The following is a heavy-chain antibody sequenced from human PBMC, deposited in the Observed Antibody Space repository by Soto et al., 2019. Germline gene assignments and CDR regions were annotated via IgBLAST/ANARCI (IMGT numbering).Heavy chain of an antibody. D-gene: IGHD6-19*01. CDR1: GFTFSDYY. Sequence: PGGSLRLSCAASGFTFSDYYMSWIRQAPGKGLEWVSYISSSGSTIYYADSVKGRFTISRDNAKNSLYLQMNSLRAEDTAVYYCARAAVSGWYEYYFDYWGQGTLVTVSS. CDR3: ARAAVSGWYEYYFDY. J-gene: IGHJ4*02. V-gene: IGHV3-11*01. CDR2: ISSSGSTI.